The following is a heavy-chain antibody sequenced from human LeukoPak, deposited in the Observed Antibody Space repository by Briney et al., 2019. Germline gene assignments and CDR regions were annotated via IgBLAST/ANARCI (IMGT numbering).Heavy chain of an antibody. D-gene: IGHD3-10*01. CDR2: ISYDGSNK. Sequence: PGRSLRLSCAASGFTFSSYGMHWVRQAPGKGLEWVAVISYDGSNKYYADSVKGRFTISRDNSKNTLYLQMNSLRAEDTAVYYCAKDSDLFGELLYYFDYWGQGTLVTVSS. J-gene: IGHJ4*02. V-gene: IGHV3-30*18. CDR1: GFTFSSYG. CDR3: AKDSDLFGELLYYFDY.